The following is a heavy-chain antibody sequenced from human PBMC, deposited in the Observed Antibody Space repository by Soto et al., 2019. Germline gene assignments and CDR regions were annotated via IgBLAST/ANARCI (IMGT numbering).Heavy chain of an antibody. CDR1: GGSISSGGYY. V-gene: IGHV4-31*03. Sequence: QVQLQESGPGLVKPSQTLSLTCTVSGGSISSGGYYWSWIRQHPGKGLEWIGYIYYSGNTYYNPSLKSRDTISVDASKNPSPLILCCVPAADTAAYDCPREPSIWGPGTLVTVSS. CDR3: PREPSI. CDR2: IYYSGNT. J-gene: IGHJ4*02.